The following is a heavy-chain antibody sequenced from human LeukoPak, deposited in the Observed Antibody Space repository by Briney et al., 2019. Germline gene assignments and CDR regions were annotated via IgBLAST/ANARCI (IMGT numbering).Heavy chain of an antibody. CDR2: INHSGSN. J-gene: IGHJ4*02. V-gene: IGHV4-34*01. CDR1: GGSFSGYY. CDR3: ARGARLGGYSYGCPHPTPD. D-gene: IGHD5-18*01. Sequence: NPSETLSLTCAVYGGSFSGYYWSWIRQPPGKGLEWIGEINHSGSNNYNPSLKSRVTVSVDTSKNQSSLKLSSVTAADTAVYYCARGARLGGYSYGCPHPTPDWGQGTLVTVSS.